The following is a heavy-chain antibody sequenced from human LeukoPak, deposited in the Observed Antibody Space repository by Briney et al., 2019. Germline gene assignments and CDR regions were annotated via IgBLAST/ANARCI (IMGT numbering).Heavy chain of an antibody. Sequence: ASVKVSCKASGYTFTGYYMHWVRQAPGQGLEWMGWINPNSGGTNYAQKFQGRVTMTRDTSISTAYMELSRLRSDDTVVYYCADIAVAGLNAFDIWGQGTMVTVSS. CDR3: ADIAVAGLNAFDI. V-gene: IGHV1-2*02. J-gene: IGHJ3*02. CDR2: INPNSGGT. CDR1: GYTFTGYY. D-gene: IGHD6-19*01.